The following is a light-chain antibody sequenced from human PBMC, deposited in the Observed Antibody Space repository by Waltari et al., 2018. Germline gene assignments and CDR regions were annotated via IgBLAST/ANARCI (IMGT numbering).Light chain of an antibody. J-gene: IGLJ3*02. CDR3: AAWDDSLSGWL. CDR1: RSHIGSVY. Sequence: QSVLTQPPSVSGTPGQEVTISCSGSRSHIGSVYIYWYQHLPGMAPKLLIFRNNQRPSGVPDRFSASKSDTSASLAISGLRSEDEADYYCAAWDDSLSGWLFGGGTKLTVL. CDR2: RNN. V-gene: IGLV1-47*01.